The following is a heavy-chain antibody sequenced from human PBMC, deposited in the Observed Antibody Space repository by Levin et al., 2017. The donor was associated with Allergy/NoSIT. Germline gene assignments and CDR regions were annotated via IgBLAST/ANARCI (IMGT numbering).Heavy chain of an antibody. CDR2: NTGGGRT. CDR3: AKDVWSGYYDAFDI. D-gene: IGHD3-3*01. CDR1: GFTFSSFA. V-gene: IGHV3-23*01. Sequence: GGSLRLSCAASGFTFSSFAMSWVRQAPGKGLQWVSTNTGGGRTYYADSVKGRFTISRDNTRNTLYLQMNSLRAEDTAVYYCAKDVWSGYYDAFDIWGQGTMVTVSS. J-gene: IGHJ3*02.